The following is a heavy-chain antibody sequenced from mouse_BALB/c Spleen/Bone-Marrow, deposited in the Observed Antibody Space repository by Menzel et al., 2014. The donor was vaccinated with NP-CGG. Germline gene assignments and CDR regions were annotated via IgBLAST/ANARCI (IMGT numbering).Heavy chain of an antibody. CDR3: TRNWDWYFDV. D-gene: IGHD4-1*01. CDR2: IYPGNSDT. CDR1: GYSFTSYW. Sequence: VQLKQSGTVLTRPGASVKMSCKASGYSFTSYWMHWVKQRPGQGLEWIGAIYPGNSDTTYNQKFKGKAKLTAVTSASTAYMEFSSLTNEDSAVYYCTRNWDWYFDVWGAGTTVTVSS. J-gene: IGHJ1*01. V-gene: IGHV1-5*01.